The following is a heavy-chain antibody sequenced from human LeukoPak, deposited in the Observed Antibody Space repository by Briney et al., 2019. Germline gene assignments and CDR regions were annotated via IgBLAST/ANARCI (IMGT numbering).Heavy chain of an antibody. CDR1: GGSISSGSFY. D-gene: IGHD1-1*01. CDR2: IYYSGST. Sequence: SETLSLTCSVSGGSISSGSFYWGWIRQSPGKGLEWIGSIYYSGSTYYNPSLKSRVTISVDTSKNHFSLNLSSVTAADTAVYYCARHGNGQLSYYYYMDVWGKGTTVTVSS. V-gene: IGHV4-39*01. J-gene: IGHJ6*03. CDR3: ARHGNGQLSYYYYMDV.